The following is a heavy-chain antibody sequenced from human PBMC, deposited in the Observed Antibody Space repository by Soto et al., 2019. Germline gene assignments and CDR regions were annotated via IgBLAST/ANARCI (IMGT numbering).Heavy chain of an antibody. CDR3: ARGSKIFGVVTMTYYYYYMDV. Sequence: GGSLRLSCAASGFTFSSYWMSWVRQAPGKGLEWVANIKQDGSEKYYVDSVKGRFTISRDNAKNSLYLQMNSLRAEDTAVYYCARGSKIFGVVTMTYYYYYMDVWGKGTTVTVSS. CDR2: IKQDGSEK. CDR1: GFTFSSYW. D-gene: IGHD3-3*01. J-gene: IGHJ6*03. V-gene: IGHV3-7*01.